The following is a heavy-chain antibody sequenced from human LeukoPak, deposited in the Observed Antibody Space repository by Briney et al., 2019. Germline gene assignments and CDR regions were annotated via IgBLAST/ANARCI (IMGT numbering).Heavy chain of an antibody. CDR2: ISGSGGGT. V-gene: IGHV3-23*01. CDR1: GFTFSSYA. J-gene: IGHJ4*02. Sequence: PGGSLRLSCAASGFTFSSYAMSWVRQAPGKGLEWVSAISGSGGGTYYADSVKGRFTISRDNSKNTLYLQMNSLRAEDTAVYYCAKARLWFGELDYWGQGTLVTVSS. CDR3: AKARLWFGELDY. D-gene: IGHD3-10*01.